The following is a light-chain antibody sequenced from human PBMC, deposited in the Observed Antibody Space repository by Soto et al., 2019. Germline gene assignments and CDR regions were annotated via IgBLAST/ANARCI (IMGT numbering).Light chain of an antibody. CDR1: SSNIGNNA. Sequence: QSVLTQPPSVSEAPRQRVTISCSGSSSNIGNNAVNWYQQLPGKAPKLLIYHDDLLPSGVSDRFSGSKSGTSASLAISGLQSEDEDDYHCAVWDDRLDGEVFGGGTKLTVL. CDR3: AVWDDRLDGEV. V-gene: IGLV1-36*01. J-gene: IGLJ2*01. CDR2: HDD.